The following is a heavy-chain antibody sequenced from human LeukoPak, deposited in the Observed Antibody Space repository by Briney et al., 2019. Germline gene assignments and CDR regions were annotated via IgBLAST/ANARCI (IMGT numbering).Heavy chain of an antibody. CDR2: IIPIFGTA. D-gene: IGHD6-19*01. V-gene: IGHV1-69*13. Sequence: GASVKVSCKASGGTFSSYAISWVRQAPGQGLEWMGGIIPIFGTANYAQKFQGRVTITADESTSTAYMELSSLRSADTAVYYCARGVLDSSGWYRGDYWGQGTLVTVSS. J-gene: IGHJ4*02. CDR1: GGTFSSYA. CDR3: ARGVLDSSGWYRGDY.